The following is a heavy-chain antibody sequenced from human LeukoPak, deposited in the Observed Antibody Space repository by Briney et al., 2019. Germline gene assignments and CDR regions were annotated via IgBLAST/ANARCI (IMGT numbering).Heavy chain of an antibody. CDR3: AKGNWGNAFDI. CDR2: IKQDGSEK. V-gene: IGHV3-7*01. J-gene: IGHJ3*02. Sequence: GGSLRLSCAASGFTFSSYWMSWVRQAPGKGLEWVANIKQDGSEKYYVDSVKGRFTISRDNSKNTLYLQMNSLRAEDTAVYYCAKGNWGNAFDIWGQGTMVTVSS. CDR1: GFTFSSYW. D-gene: IGHD7-27*01.